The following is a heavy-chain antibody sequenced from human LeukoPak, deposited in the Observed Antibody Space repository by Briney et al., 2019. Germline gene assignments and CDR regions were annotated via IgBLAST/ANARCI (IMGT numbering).Heavy chain of an antibody. J-gene: IGHJ4*02. D-gene: IGHD2-2*01. Sequence: GGSLRLSCEVSGFIFSSYAMTWVRQAPGKGLEWVSDISTSGDSTHYSDSVKGRFTVSRDNSKNTLYLQMNSLRAEDTAVYYCAKGQYQLLWDFDYWGQGTLVTVSS. CDR2: ISTSGDST. V-gene: IGHV3-23*01. CDR1: GFIFSSYA. CDR3: AKGQYQLLWDFDY.